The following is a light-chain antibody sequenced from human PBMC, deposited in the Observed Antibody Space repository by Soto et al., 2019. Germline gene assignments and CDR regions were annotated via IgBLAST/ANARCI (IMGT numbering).Light chain of an antibody. CDR3: QQFINLPPT. CDR1: HDINNY. CDR2: DAS. Sequence: DIQMTQSPSSLSASVGDRITISCQATHDINNYLNWYQQKPGKAPKLLIYDASTLEPGVPSRFSGSGSGTYFTSTISSLQPEDIATYYCQQFINLPPTFGGGTKVEMK. V-gene: IGKV1-33*01. J-gene: IGKJ4*01.